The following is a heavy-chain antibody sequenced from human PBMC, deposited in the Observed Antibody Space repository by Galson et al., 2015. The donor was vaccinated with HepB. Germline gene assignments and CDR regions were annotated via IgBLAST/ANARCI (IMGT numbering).Heavy chain of an antibody. CDR2: IYIAESDT. V-gene: IGHV5-51*01. CDR1: GHSFSNYW. J-gene: IGHJ4*02. Sequence: QSGAEVTKPGEALKTSCKGCGHSFSNYWIGWVGQMPGKGLEWMGLIYIAESDTRYSPSFQGQVTISAGKSISTAFLQWSSLKASDTAMYYCARYSNGYYNGPDFDYWGQGTLVTVPS. D-gene: IGHD3-9*01. CDR3: ARYSNGYYNGPDFDY.